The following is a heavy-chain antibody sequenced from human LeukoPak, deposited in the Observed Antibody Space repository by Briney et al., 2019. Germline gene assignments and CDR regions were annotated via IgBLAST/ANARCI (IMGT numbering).Heavy chain of an antibody. Sequence: PLASVKVSCKTSGYTFTSYNINWVRQASGQGLEWMGWMNSNSGDAGYAQKFQGRLTMTRDTSTNTAYLEMTGLNSEDTAVYYCVRDRGSQPLGILGRFEPWGQGTLVTVSS. J-gene: IGHJ5*02. CDR1: GYTFTSYN. CDR3: VRDRGSQPLGILGRFEP. V-gene: IGHV1-8*01. D-gene: IGHD3-16*01. CDR2: MNSNSGDA.